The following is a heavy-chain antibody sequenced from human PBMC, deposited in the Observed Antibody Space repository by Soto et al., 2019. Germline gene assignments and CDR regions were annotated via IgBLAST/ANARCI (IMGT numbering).Heavy chain of an antibody. CDR3: AYRHAGAPNGFAS. Sequence: QITLKESGPTLVKPTQTLTLTCTFSGFSRTTSGVAVDWIRQPPGKALEWLALIYWDDDPRYRPSLKNRLTITGDTSENQVVLTMTNMDPVDTATYFCAYRHAGAPNGFASWGQGTMVTVSS. CDR1: GFSRTTSGVA. D-gene: IGHD1-26*01. J-gene: IGHJ3*01. V-gene: IGHV2-5*02. CDR2: IYWDDDP.